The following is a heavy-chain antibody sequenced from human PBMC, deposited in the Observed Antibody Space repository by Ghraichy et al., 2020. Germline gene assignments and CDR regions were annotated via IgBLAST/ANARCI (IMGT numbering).Heavy chain of an antibody. J-gene: IGHJ6*02. CDR3: ARESGFNWNGMDV. Sequence: ESLNISCAASGFTVHTNYMSWVRQAPGKGLEWVSVIYSGGTTYYADSVKGRFTISRDSSKNTLFLQMNSLRTEDTAVYHCARESGFNWNGMDVWGPGTTVTVSS. V-gene: IGHV3-53*01. CDR1: GFTVHTNY. CDR2: IYSGGTT. D-gene: IGHD1-20*01.